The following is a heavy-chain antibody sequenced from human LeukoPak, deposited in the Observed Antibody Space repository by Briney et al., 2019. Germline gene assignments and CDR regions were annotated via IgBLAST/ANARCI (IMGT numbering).Heavy chain of an antibody. D-gene: IGHD3-3*01. J-gene: IGHJ6*03. V-gene: IGHV1-69*13. Sequence: GASVKVSCKASGGTFSSYAISWVRQAPGQGLEWMGGIIPIFGTANYAQKFQGRVTITADESTSTAYMELSSLRSEDTAVYYCAKGFGVVIPYYYYMDVWGKGTTVTVSS. CDR2: IIPIFGTA. CDR3: AKGFGVVIPYYYYMDV. CDR1: GGTFSSYA.